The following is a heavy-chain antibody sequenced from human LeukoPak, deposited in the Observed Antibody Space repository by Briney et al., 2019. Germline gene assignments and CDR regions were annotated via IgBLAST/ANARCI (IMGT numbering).Heavy chain of an antibody. CDR3: ARGTYDSSGYHFDY. CDR2: INWNGGST. Sequence: GGSLRLSCAASGFTFDDYGMSWVRQAPGKGLEWVSGINWNGGSTGYADSVKGRFTISRDNAKNSLYLQMNSLRAEDTALYYCARGTYDSSGYHFDYWGQGTLVTVSS. J-gene: IGHJ4*02. D-gene: IGHD3-22*01. CDR1: GFTFDDYG. V-gene: IGHV3-20*04.